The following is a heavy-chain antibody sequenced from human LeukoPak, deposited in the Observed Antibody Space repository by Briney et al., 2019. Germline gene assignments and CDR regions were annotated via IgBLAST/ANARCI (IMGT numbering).Heavy chain of an antibody. J-gene: IGHJ4*02. V-gene: IGHV3-30*18. CDR2: ISYDGSNK. Sequence: GGSLRLSCAASGFTFSSYGMHWVRLAPGKGLEWVAVISYDGSNKYYADSVKGRFTISRDNSKNTLYLQMNSLRAEDTAVYYSAKAPKYYSGYDSVDYWGQGTLVTVSS. CDR3: AKAPKYYSGYDSVDY. CDR1: GFTFSSYG. D-gene: IGHD5-12*01.